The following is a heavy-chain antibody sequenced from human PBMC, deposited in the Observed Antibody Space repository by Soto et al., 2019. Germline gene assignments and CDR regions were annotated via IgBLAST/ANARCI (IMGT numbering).Heavy chain of an antibody. D-gene: IGHD6-13*01. CDR2: ISAYNGNT. Sequence: ASVKVSCKASGYTFTSYGISWVRQAPGQGLEWMGWISAYNGNTNYAQKLQGRVTMTTDTSTSTAYMELRSLRSDDTAVYYCATVPAAMYHPHSIAAAGTRTLTPYYYMDVWGKGTTVTVSS. CDR3: ATVPAAMYHPHSIAAAGTRTLTPYYYMDV. CDR1: GYTFTSYG. V-gene: IGHV1-18*01. J-gene: IGHJ6*03.